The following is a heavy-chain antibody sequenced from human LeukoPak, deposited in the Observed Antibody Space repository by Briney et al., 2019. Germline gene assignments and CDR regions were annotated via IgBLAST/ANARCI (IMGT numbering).Heavy chain of an antibody. D-gene: IGHD6-13*01. CDR1: GYTFTSYD. J-gene: IGHJ4*02. V-gene: IGHV1-8*03. CDR3: ARRKIGAAAFDY. CDR2: MNPNSGNT. Sequence: ASVKVSCKASGYTFTSYDTNWVRQATGQGLEWMGWMNPNSGNTGYAQKFQGRVTITRNTSISTAYMELSSLRSEDTAVYYCARRKIGAAAFDYWGQGTLVTVSS.